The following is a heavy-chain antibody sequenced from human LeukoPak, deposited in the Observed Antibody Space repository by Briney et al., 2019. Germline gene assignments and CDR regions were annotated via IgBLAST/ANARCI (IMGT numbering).Heavy chain of an antibody. J-gene: IGHJ5*02. D-gene: IGHD6-19*01. CDR2: INHSGST. CDR1: GGSFSDYY. CDR3: ARGDSGWSP. Sequence: SETLSLTCAVYGGSFSDYYWSWIRQPPGKGLEWIGEINHSGSTNYNPSLKSRVTISVDTSKNQFSLKLSSVTAADTAVYYCARGDSGWSPWGQGTLVTVSS. V-gene: IGHV4-34*01.